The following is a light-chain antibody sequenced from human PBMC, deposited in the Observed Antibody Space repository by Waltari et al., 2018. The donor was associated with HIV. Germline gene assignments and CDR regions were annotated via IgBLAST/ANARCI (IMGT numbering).Light chain of an antibody. CDR2: GRN. CDR1: SLRSYY. CDR3: HSRDSSGYHVV. J-gene: IGLJ2*01. V-gene: IGLV3-19*01. Sequence: SSELTQDPSVSVDLGQTVRITFQGDSLRSYYASWYQQKSGQAPVVVFFGRNNRPSGIPDRFSGSSSGNTASLTITGAQAEDEAGYYCHSRDSSGYHVVFGGGTKVTVL.